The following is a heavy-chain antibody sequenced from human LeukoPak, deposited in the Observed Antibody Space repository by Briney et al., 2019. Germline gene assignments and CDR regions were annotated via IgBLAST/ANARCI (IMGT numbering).Heavy chain of an antibody. CDR2: MCYSGNT. CDR1: GGSFSTNSYY. Sequence: MTSETLSLTCTVSGGSFSTNSYYWGWIRQPPGKGLEWIGSMCYSGNTYYNPSLKSRVTISIDSSKNQFSLKLNSVTAADTAVYYCARGTPPSSSCYDYWGQGTLVTVSS. J-gene: IGHJ4*02. CDR3: ARGTPPSSSCYDY. D-gene: IGHD6-13*01. V-gene: IGHV4-39*07.